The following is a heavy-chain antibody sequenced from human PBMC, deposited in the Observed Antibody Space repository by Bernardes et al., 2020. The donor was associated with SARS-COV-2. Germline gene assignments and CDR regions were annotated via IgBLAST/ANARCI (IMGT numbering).Heavy chain of an antibody. J-gene: IGHJ4*02. CDR3: AKKGSTGTGSGNYYRPDS. Sequence: GGSLRLSCSASGFTFSTYAMSWVRQAPGKGLEWLSAISRTSSYIFYADSVKGRFTTSRDNSQNTLYLQMNSLRVEDTAMYYCAKKGSTGTGSGNYYRPDSWGQESLVT. CDR1: GFTFSTYA. D-gene: IGHD3-10*01. V-gene: IGHV3-23*01. CDR2: ISRTSSYI.